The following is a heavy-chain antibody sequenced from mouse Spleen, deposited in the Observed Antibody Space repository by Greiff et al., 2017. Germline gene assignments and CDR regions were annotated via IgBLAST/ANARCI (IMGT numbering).Heavy chain of an antibody. CDR3: AREYDDAMDY. CDR1: GYTFTSYW. CDR2: IYPSDSET. D-gene: IGHD2-12*01. Sequence: VQLQQPGAELVRPGSSVKLSCKASGYTFTSYWMDWVKQRPGQGLEWIGNIYPSDSETHYNQKFKDKATLTVDKSSSTAYMQLSSLTSEDSAVYYCAREYDDAMDYWGQGTSVTVSS. J-gene: IGHJ4*01. V-gene: IGHV1-61*01.